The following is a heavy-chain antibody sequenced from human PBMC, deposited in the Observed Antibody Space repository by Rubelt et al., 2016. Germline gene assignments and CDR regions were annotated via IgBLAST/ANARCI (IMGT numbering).Heavy chain of an antibody. V-gene: IGHV3-48*04. Sequence: VRQAPGKGLEWVSYISSSSSTIYYADSVKGRFTISRDNAKNSLYLQMNSLRAEDTAVYYCASRAGYSYGSFDYWGQGTLVTVSS. D-gene: IGHD5-18*01. CDR2: ISSSSSTI. J-gene: IGHJ4*02. CDR3: ASRAGYSYGSFDY.